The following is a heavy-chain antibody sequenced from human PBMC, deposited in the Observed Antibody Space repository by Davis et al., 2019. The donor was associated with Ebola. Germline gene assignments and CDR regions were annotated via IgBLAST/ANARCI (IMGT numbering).Heavy chain of an antibody. D-gene: IGHD6-19*01. CDR1: GYTFTDYY. CDR3: ARERGDEAVGGSDNWFDP. V-gene: IGHV1-2*02. CDR2: IYPNSGVT. Sequence: AASVKVSCKASGYTFTDYYIHWVRQAPGQGLECLGWIYPNSGVTKYTEKFQGRVAMTRDTSITTVYMELSTLTADDTAVYDCARERGDEAVGGSDNWFDPWGQGTLVTVSS. J-gene: IGHJ5*02.